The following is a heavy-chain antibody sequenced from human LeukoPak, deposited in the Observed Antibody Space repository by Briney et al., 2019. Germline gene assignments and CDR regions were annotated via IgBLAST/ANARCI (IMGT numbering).Heavy chain of an antibody. CDR1: GGSISSGGYS. CDR2: IYHSGST. J-gene: IGHJ4*02. CDR3: ASGIDDYGDYAVNY. D-gene: IGHD4-17*01. V-gene: IGHV4-30-2*01. Sequence: SETLSLTCAVSGGSISSGGYSWSWIRQPPGKGLEWSGYIYHSGSTYYNPSLKSRVTISVDRSKNQFPLKLSSVTAADTAVYYCASGIDDYGDYAVNYWGQGTLVTVSS.